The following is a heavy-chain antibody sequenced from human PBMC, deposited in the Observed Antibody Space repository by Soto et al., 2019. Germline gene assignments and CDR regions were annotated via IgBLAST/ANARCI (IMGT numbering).Heavy chain of an antibody. V-gene: IGHV3-30*03. CDR2: ISYDGGLQ. CDR3: VSDRGYGHASVPYS. D-gene: IGHD5-18*01. CDR1: GFTFSSYG. J-gene: IGHJ4*02. Sequence: QAQLVESGGGVVQPGRSLRLSCAASGFTFSSYGMHWVRQAPGTGLEWVAVISYDGGLQHYPDSVTGRFTISRDNSKNMVLLQMNSLRAEDTAVYYCVSDRGYGHASVPYSWGQGTLVSVSS.